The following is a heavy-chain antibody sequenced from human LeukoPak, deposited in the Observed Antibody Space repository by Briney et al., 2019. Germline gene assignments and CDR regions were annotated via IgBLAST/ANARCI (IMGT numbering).Heavy chain of an antibody. CDR1: GFTFSSYS. CDR3: AKDLLGNCSGGSCYSYSLDA. CDR2: ISSSSSYI. Sequence: GGSLRLSCAASGFTFSSYSMNWVRQAPGKGLEWVSSISSSSSYIYYADSVKGRFTISRDNPKNALYLQMNSLIAEDTALYYWAKDLLGNCSGGSCYSYSLDAWGRGSRATVSS. D-gene: IGHD2-15*01. V-gene: IGHV3-21*04. J-gene: IGHJ1*01.